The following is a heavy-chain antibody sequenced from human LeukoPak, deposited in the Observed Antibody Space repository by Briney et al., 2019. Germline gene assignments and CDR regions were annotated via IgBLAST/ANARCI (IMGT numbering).Heavy chain of an antibody. CDR3: ARRGGSYYWYFDL. CDR1: GGSISSYY. Sequence: SETLSLTCTVSGGSISSYYWSWIRQPPGEGLEWIGYIYNSGSTNYNSNYNASLKSRVTISVDTSKNQFSLKLSSVTAADTAVYYCARRGGSYYWYFDLWGRGTLVTVSS. J-gene: IGHJ2*01. V-gene: IGHV4-4*09. D-gene: IGHD1-26*01. CDR2: IYNSGSTNYNS.